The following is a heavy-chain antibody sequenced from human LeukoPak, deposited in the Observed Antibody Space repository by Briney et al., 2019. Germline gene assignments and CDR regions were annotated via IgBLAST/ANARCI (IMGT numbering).Heavy chain of an antibody. CDR3: ARSLRHRGYYYYYMDV. Sequence: GASVKVSCKASGYTFTGYYMHWVRQAPGQGLEWMGGIIPIFGTANYAQKFQGRVTITADESTSTAYMELSSLRSEDTAVYFCARSLRHRGYYYYYMDVWGKGTTVTISS. CDR1: GYTFTGYY. CDR2: IIPIFGTA. V-gene: IGHV1-69*13. J-gene: IGHJ6*03.